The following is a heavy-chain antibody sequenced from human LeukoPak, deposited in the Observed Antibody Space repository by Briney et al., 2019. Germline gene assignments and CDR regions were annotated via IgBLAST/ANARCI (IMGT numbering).Heavy chain of an antibody. CDR2: IIPIFGTA. D-gene: IGHD3-10*01. Sequence: ASVKVSCKASGYTFTGYYMHWVRQAPGQGLEWMGGIIPIFGTAYYAQKFQGRVTITADESTSTAYMELSSLRSEDTAVYYCARNYYGSGSYYIDDAFDIWGQGTMVTVSS. J-gene: IGHJ3*02. V-gene: IGHV1-69*13. CDR3: ARNYYGSGSYYIDDAFDI. CDR1: GYTFTGYY.